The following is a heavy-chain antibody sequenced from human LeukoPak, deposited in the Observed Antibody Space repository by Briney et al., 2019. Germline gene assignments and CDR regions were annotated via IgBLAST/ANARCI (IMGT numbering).Heavy chain of an antibody. Sequence: SVKVSCKASGGTFSSHAISWVRQAPGQGLEWMGGIIPIFGTANYAQKFQGRVTITADESTSTAYMELSSLRSEDTAVYYCARGAGGDLGYLSWFDPWGQGTLVTVSS. CDR2: IIPIFGTA. CDR1: GGTFSSHA. J-gene: IGHJ5*02. D-gene: IGHD3-16*01. V-gene: IGHV1-69*13. CDR3: ARGAGGDLGYLSWFDP.